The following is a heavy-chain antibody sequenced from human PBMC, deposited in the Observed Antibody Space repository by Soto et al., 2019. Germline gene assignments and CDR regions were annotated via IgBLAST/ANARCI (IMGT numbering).Heavy chain of an antibody. CDR3: ARDPVNYYGSWTYGMDV. D-gene: IGHD3-10*01. CDR1: GLTLSRFA. V-gene: IGHV3-30-3*01. CDR2: IGYDGSNK. J-gene: IGHJ6*02. Sequence: QVQLVESGGGVVQPGRSLRLSCAASGLTLSRFAMHWVRQAPGKGLEWVAVIGYDGSNKDYADSVKGRFTISRDNSKNTLFPQMNSLRPEDTAGYYCARDPVNYYGSWTYGMDVWGQGTTVTVSS.